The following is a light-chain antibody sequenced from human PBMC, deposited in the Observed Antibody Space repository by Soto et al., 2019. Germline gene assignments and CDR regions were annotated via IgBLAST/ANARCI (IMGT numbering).Light chain of an antibody. V-gene: IGKV3-15*01. CDR2: GAS. J-gene: IGKJ5*01. CDR1: QSVSSN. Sequence: EIVMTQSPATLSVSPGERATLSCRASQSVSSNLAWYQQKPGQAPRLLIFGASTRVTGIPARFSGSGSGTEFTLTISSLQSEDFAVYYCQQYNTWPPITFGPGTRLDIK. CDR3: QQYNTWPPIT.